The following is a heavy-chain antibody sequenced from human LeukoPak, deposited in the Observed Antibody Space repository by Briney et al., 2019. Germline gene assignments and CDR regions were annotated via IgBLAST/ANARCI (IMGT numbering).Heavy chain of an antibody. D-gene: IGHD6-13*01. CDR3: ATRAESNIAAAGSFDY. V-gene: IGHV1-24*01. Sequence: GASVKVSCKVSGYTLTELSMHWVRQAPGKGLEWMGGFDPEDGETIYAQKFQGRVTMTEDTSTDTAYMELSSLRSEDTAVYYCATRAESNIAAAGSFDYWGQGTLVTVSS. J-gene: IGHJ4*02. CDR1: GYTLTELS. CDR2: FDPEDGET.